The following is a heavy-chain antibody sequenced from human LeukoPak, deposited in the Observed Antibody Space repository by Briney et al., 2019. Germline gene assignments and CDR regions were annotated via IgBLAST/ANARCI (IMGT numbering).Heavy chain of an antibody. CDR1: GGSISSGGFY. CDR2: IYYSGST. D-gene: IGHD3-22*01. V-gene: IGHV4-31*03. CDR3: ARRGDYYDSSGYVDY. Sequence: SETLSLTCTVSGGSISSGGFYWSWIRQHPGKGLEWIGYIYYSGSTYYNPSLKSRVTISVDTSKNQFSLKLSSVTAADTAVYYCARRGDYYDSSGYVDYWGQGTLVTVSS. J-gene: IGHJ4*02.